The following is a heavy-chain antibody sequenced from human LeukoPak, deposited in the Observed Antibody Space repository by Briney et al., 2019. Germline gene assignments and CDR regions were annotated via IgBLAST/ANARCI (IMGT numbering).Heavy chain of an antibody. Sequence: PGRSLRLSCAASGFTFSSYGMHWVRQAPGKGLEWVAVISHDGSNKYYADSVKGRFTISRDNSKNTLYLQMNSLRAEDTAMYYCAKGALLGITVAVLGYWGQGTLVTVSS. CDR1: GFTFSSYG. D-gene: IGHD6-19*01. CDR2: ISHDGSNK. J-gene: IGHJ4*02. V-gene: IGHV3-30*18. CDR3: AKGALLGITVAVLGY.